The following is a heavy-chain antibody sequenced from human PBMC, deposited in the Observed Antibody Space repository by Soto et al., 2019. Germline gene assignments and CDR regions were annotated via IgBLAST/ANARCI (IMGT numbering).Heavy chain of an antibody. D-gene: IGHD2-2*01. J-gene: IGHJ5*02. Sequence: QVQLQQWGAGLLKPSETLSLTCAVYGGSFSGYYWSWIRQPPGKGLEWIGEINHSGSTNYNPSLTSRVTISVDTSKNQFSLKLSSVTAADTAVYYCAREQGIVVVPAAPQFDPWGQGTLVTVSS. CDR3: AREQGIVVVPAAPQFDP. CDR2: INHSGST. CDR1: GGSFSGYY. V-gene: IGHV4-34*01.